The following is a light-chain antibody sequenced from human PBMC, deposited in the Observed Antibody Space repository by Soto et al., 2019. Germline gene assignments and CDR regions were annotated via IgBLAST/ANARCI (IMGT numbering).Light chain of an antibody. V-gene: IGLV1-44*01. J-gene: IGLJ1*01. CDR3: EAWDDSLNGLV. CDR2: NNN. Sequence: QSVLTQPPSASGTPGQRVTISCSGSSSNIGSNTVNWYQQLPRTAPKLLIYNNNQRPSGVPDRFSGSKSGTSASLAISGLQSEDEADYYCEAWDDSLNGLVFGTGTKLTVL. CDR1: SSNIGSNT.